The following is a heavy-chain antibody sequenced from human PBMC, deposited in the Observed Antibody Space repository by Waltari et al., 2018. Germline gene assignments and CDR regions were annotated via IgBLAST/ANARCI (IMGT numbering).Heavy chain of an antibody. V-gene: IGHV3-7*01. CDR2: IKKDGGEE. Sequence: EVQLVEYGGGLVQPGGSLRLSCAATGFTLSGYWMRRVRQAPGRGPEWLANIKKDGGEEYYGDSVRGRFTISRDNAKNSLYLQMNSLRPEDTAVYYCARDQWFGFDIWGQGTMVTVSS. CDR1: GFTLSGYW. D-gene: IGHD3-22*01. J-gene: IGHJ3*02. CDR3: ARDQWFGFDI.